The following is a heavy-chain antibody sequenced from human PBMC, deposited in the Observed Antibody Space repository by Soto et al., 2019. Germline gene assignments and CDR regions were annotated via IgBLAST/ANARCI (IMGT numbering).Heavy chain of an antibody. D-gene: IGHD3-22*01. V-gene: IGHV4-4*02. J-gene: IGHJ6*02. Sequence: SSETLSLTCAVSGGSISSSNWWSWVRQPPGKGLEWIGEIYHSGSTNYNPSLKSRVTISLDNPKNQFSLKLSSVTTTDTAVYYCARTDYYDRLYYYYGMDVWGQGTTVTVSS. CDR3: ARTDYYDRLYYYYGMDV. CDR1: GGSISSSNW. CDR2: IYHSGST.